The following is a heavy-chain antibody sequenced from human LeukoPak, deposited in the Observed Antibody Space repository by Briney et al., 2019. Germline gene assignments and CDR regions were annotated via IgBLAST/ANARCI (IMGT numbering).Heavy chain of an antibody. CDR2: MNPNSGNT. CDR1: GYTFTSYD. V-gene: IGHV1-8*01. Sequence: GASVKVSCKASGYTFTSYDINWVRQATGQGLEWMGWMNPNSGNTGYAQKFQGRVTMTRNTPISTAYMELSSLRSEDTAVYYCARDVAAAGYYYYGMDVWGQGTTVTVSS. CDR3: ARDVAAAGYYYYGMDV. J-gene: IGHJ6*02. D-gene: IGHD6-13*01.